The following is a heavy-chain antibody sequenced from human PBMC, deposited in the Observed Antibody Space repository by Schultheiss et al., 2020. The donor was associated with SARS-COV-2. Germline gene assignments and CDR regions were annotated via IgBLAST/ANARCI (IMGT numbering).Heavy chain of an antibody. CDR3: ASPIAAAGTFDY. D-gene: IGHD6-13*01. J-gene: IGHJ4*02. CDR1: GYTFTSYD. CDR2: MNPNSGNT. V-gene: IGHV1-8*01. Sequence: ASVKVSCKASGYTFTSYDINWVRQATGQGLEWMGWMNPNSGNTGYPQKFQGRVTMTRNTSISTAYMELSSLRSEDTAVYYCASPIAAAGTFDYWGQGTLVTVSS.